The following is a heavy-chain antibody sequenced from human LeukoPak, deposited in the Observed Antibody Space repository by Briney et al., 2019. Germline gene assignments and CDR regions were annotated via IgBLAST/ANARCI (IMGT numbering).Heavy chain of an antibody. V-gene: IGHV4-31*03. CDR1: GGSISSGGYY. CDR2: IYYSGST. D-gene: IGHD1-26*01. Sequence: SETLSLTCTVSGGSISSGGYYWSWIRQHPGKGLEWIGYIYYSGSTYYNPSLKSRVTISVDTSNNQFSLKLSSVTAADTAVYYCARAATPIVGATTFDYWGQGTLVTVSS. J-gene: IGHJ4*02. CDR3: ARAATPIVGATTFDY.